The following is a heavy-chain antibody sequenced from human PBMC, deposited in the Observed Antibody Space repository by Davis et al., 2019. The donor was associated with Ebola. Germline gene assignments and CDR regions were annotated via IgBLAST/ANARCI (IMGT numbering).Heavy chain of an antibody. J-gene: IGHJ6*02. V-gene: IGHV5-51*01. CDR3: ARVVMVRGVIMKYNPNYHYYGLDV. Sequence: GESLKISCQASGYSFTSYCIGWVRQMPGKGLEWMGIICPSDSDTRYSPSFQGQVTISADKSISTAYLQWSSLKASDTAMYYCARVVMVRGVIMKYNPNYHYYGLDVWGQGTTVTVSS. D-gene: IGHD3-10*01. CDR2: ICPSDSDT. CDR1: GYSFTSYC.